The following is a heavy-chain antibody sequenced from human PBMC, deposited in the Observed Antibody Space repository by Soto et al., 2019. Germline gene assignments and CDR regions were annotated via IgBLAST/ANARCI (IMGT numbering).Heavy chain of an antibody. CDR3: AKASSSPPNWFDP. V-gene: IGHV3-23*01. CDR1: GFTFSSYV. D-gene: IGHD6-6*01. J-gene: IGHJ5*02. CDR2: ITASGGGT. Sequence: GGSLRLSCAASGFTFSSYVMSWVRQLPGKGLEWVSSITASGGGTYYADSVRGRFTISRDNYRNTLYLQMNSLRADDTAVYSCAKASSSPPNWFDPWGQGTLVTVSS.